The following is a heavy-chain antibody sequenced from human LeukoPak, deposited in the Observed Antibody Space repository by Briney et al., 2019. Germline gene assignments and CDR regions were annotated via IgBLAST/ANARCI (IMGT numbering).Heavy chain of an antibody. CDR3: AKDVCNGAGCHFFDY. CDR2: ICDDGNCK. D-gene: IGHD2-15*01. CDR1: GFTFSSYG. Sequence: GRSLRLSCAASGFTFSSYGMHWVRQAPGKGLEWVAVICDDGNCKYYADSVKGRFTISRDNSNNTLYLQMNSLRAEDTAVYYCAKDVCNGAGCHFFDYWGQGTVVTVSS. V-gene: IGHV3-33*06. J-gene: IGHJ4*02.